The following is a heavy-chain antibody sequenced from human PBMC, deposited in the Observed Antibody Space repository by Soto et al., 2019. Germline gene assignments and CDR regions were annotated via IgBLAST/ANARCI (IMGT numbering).Heavy chain of an antibody. CDR1: GFSLTATAVG. D-gene: IGHD3-10*01. CDR2: IYWDDDR. CDR3: AHRGAYSSGRYMSWLDP. J-gene: IGHJ5*02. Sequence: QITLNESGPTLVTPTQTLPLTCTLSGFSLTATAVGVGWFRQSPGKALEWLAIIYWDDDRHYRPSLKSSLTITKNTSKNQVVLTLTNVEPSDKATYYCAHRGAYSSGRYMSWLDPWGPGILVTVSS. V-gene: IGHV2-5*02.